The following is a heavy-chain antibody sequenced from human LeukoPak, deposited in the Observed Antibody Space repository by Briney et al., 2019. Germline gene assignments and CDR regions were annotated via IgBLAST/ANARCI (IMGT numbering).Heavy chain of an antibody. CDR1: GYTFANYW. CDR2: IDPSDSYT. J-gene: IGHJ3*02. Sequence: GESLKISCKGSGYTFANYWLGWVRQMPGKGLEWMGRIDPSDSYTNYSPSFQGHVTISADKSISTAYLQWSSLKASDTAMYYCARRVTLSDDAFDIWGQGTMVTVSS. V-gene: IGHV5-10-1*01. CDR3: ARRVTLSDDAFDI. D-gene: IGHD3-16*02.